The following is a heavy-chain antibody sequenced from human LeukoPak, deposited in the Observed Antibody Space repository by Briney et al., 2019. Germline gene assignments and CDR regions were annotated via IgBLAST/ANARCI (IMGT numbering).Heavy chain of an antibody. Sequence: GESLKISCKGSGYSFTSYWISWVRQMPGKGLEWMGIIYSGDSDTRYSPSFQGQVTISADKSISTAYMQWSSLKASDTAMYYCARHVNSPEYSSSYNWFDPWGQGTLVTVSS. V-gene: IGHV5-51*01. CDR3: ARHVNSPEYSSSYNWFDP. CDR2: IYSGDSDT. J-gene: IGHJ5*02. CDR1: GYSFTSYW. D-gene: IGHD6-6*01.